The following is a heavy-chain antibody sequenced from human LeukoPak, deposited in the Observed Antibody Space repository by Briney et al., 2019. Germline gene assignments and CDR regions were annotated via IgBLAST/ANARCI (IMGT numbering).Heavy chain of an antibody. CDR3: ANARKPRGIDY. V-gene: IGHV3-23*01. Sequence: GGSLRLSCAAPGFTFSSYAMNWVRQAPGKGLEWVSAISGSGDSTYYADSAKGRFTISRDKSKNTLYLQMNSLRAEDTAVYYCANARKPRGIDYWGQGTLVTVSS. D-gene: IGHD3-10*01. CDR1: GFTFSSYA. CDR2: ISGSGDST. J-gene: IGHJ4*02.